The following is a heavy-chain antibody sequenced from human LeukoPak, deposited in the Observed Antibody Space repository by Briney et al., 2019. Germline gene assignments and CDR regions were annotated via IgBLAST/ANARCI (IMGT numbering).Heavy chain of an antibody. CDR2: INHSGST. J-gene: IGHJ4*02. D-gene: IGHD3-10*01. V-gene: IGHV4-34*01. CDR3: ARGGVTMVRGVIRAPFDY. Sequence: SETLSLTCAVYGGSFSGYYWSWIRQPPGKGLEWIGEINHSGSTNYNPSLKSRVTISVDTSKKQFSLKLSSVIAADTAVYYCARGGVTMVRGVIRAPFDYWGQGTLVTVSS. CDR1: GGSFSGYY.